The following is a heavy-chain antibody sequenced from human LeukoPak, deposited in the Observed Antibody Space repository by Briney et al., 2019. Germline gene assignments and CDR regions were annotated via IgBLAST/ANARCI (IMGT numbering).Heavy chain of an antibody. V-gene: IGHV3-23*01. CDR3: AKGPNIVVVPAAIDY. J-gene: IGHJ4*02. CDR2: ISGSGGST. Sequence: GGSLRLSCAASGFTFDDYAMHWVRQAPGKGLEWVSAISGSGGSTYYADSVKGRFTISRDNSKNTLYLQMNSLRAEDTAVYYCAKGPNIVVVPAAIDYWGQGTLVTVSS. CDR1: GFTFDDYA. D-gene: IGHD2-2*01.